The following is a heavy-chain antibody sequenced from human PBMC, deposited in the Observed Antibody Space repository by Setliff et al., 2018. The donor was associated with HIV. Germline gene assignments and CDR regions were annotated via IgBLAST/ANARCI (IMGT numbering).Heavy chain of an antibody. D-gene: IGHD3-22*01. CDR3: VRDLVYYYDNSGSFYVAEYFQH. J-gene: IGHJ1*01. V-gene: IGHV3-48*01. CDR1: AFTFSSYG. CDR2: ISSDSRTT. Sequence: GGSLRLSCEASAFTFSSYGMNWVRQAPGKGLEWTSYISSDSRTTYYADSVKGRFTISRDDAKTSLYLQMNSLRAEDTAVYYCVRDLVYYYDNSGSFYVAEYFQHWGQGTLVTVSS.